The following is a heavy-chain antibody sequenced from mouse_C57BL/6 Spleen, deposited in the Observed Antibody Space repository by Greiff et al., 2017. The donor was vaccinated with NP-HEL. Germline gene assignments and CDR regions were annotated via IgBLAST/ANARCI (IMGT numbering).Heavy chain of an antibody. CDR2: ISSGSSTI. CDR1: GFTFSDYG. CDR3: ARTFYYYGSSSYWYFDV. V-gene: IGHV5-17*01. Sequence: EVKLMESGGGLVKPGGSLKLSCAASGFTFSDYGMHWVRQAPEKGLEWVAYISSGSSTIYYADTVKGRFTISRDNAKNTLFLQMTSLRSEDTAMYYCARTFYYYGSSSYWYFDVWGTGTTVTVSS. J-gene: IGHJ1*03. D-gene: IGHD1-1*01.